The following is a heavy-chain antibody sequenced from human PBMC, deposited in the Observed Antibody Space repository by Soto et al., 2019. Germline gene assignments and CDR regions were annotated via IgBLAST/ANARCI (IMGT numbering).Heavy chain of an antibody. J-gene: IGHJ5*02. Sequence: SETLCLTCAVYGGSFSGYYWSWIRQPPGKGLEWIGEINHSGSTNYNPSLKSRVTISVDTSKNQFSLKLSSVTAADTAVYYCARRGQKEYSSRRNWFDPWGQGTPVTVPS. CDR2: INHSGST. CDR1: GGSFSGYY. V-gene: IGHV4-34*01. CDR3: ARRGQKEYSSRRNWFDP. D-gene: IGHD6-13*01.